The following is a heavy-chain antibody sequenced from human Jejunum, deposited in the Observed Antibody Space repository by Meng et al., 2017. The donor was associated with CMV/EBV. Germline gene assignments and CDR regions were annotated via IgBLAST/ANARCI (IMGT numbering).Heavy chain of an antibody. CDR2: IFHSGRT. J-gene: IGHJ4*02. D-gene: IGHD2-2*01. Sequence: SIPSTNWWGWVRQPPGKGLEWIGEIFHSGRTNFNPSLKGRVTMSVDKSKNHFSLSVTSVTAADTAVYYCARGYCSSSRYDRGGRLDYWGQGTLVTVSS. CDR3: ARGYCSSSRYDRGGRLDY. CDR1: SIPSTNW. V-gene: IGHV4-4*02.